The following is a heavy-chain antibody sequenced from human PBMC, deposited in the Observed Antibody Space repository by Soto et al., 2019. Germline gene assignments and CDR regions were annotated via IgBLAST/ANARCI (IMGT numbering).Heavy chain of an antibody. CDR2: TNHSGST. CDR3: ARVMGRIAARHYYYYGMDV. D-gene: IGHD6-6*01. CDR1: GGSFSGYY. J-gene: IGHJ6*02. V-gene: IGHV4-34*01. Sequence: PSETLSLTCAVYGGSFSGYYWSWIRQPPGKGLEWIGETNHSGSTNYNPSLKSRVTISVDTSKNQFSLKLSSVTAADTAVYYCARVMGRIAARHYYYYGMDVWGQGTTVTVSS.